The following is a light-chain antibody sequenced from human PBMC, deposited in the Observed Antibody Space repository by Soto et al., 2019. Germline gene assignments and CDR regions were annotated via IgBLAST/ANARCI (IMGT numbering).Light chain of an antibody. J-gene: IGLJ1*01. CDR1: SSDVGGYNY. CDR3: SSFTGASTI. CDR2: EVS. Sequence: QSALTQPASVSGSPGQSITISCTGTSSDVGGYNYVSWYQQHPGKAPKLMIYEVSNRPSGVSNRFSGSKSGNTASLTVSGLQAEDEADYYCSSFTGASTIFATGTKVTVL. V-gene: IGLV2-14*01.